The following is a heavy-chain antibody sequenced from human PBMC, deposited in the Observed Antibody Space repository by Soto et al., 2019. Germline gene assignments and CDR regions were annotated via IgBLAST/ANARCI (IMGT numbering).Heavy chain of an antibody. CDR3: ARDYYYDSRSSSVNWFDP. J-gene: IGHJ5*02. CDR1: EFRFSKSW. V-gene: IGHV3-74*01. CDR2: INMDGTKT. Sequence: PGGSLRLSCVASEFRFSKSWIHWSRQAPGKGLVWVSRINMDGTKTAYADSVKGRFTVSRDNANNTLYRQMNSLGVEDTAVYYCARDYYYDSRSSSVNWFDPWGQRTLVTVSS. D-gene: IGHD3-22*01.